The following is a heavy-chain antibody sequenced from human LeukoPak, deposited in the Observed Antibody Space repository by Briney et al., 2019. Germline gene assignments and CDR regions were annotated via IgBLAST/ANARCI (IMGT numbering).Heavy chain of an antibody. D-gene: IGHD1-14*01. J-gene: IGHJ4*02. CDR1: GGSISSYY. V-gene: IGHV4-59*08. CDR2: IYYSGST. Sequence: SETLSLTCTVSGGSISSYYWSWIRQPPGKGLEWIGYIYYSGSTNYNPSLKSRVTMSVDTSKNRFSLNLSSVTAADTAVYYCARHAPTHGRTTFDYWGQGTLVAVSS. CDR3: ARHAPTHGRTTFDY.